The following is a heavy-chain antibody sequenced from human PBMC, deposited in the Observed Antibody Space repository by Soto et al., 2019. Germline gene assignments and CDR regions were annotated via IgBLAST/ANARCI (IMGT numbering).Heavy chain of an antibody. CDR3: ARDFTHYYDSIGYPTPPLLDY. D-gene: IGHD3-22*01. CDR1: GGTFSSYA. Sequence: SVKVSCKASGGTFSSYAISWVRQAPGQGLEWMGGIIPIFGTANYAQKFQGRVTITADESASTAYMELSSLRSEDTAVYYCARDFTHYYDSIGYPTPPLLDYWGQGTLVTVSS. J-gene: IGHJ4*02. CDR2: IIPIFGTA. V-gene: IGHV1-69*13.